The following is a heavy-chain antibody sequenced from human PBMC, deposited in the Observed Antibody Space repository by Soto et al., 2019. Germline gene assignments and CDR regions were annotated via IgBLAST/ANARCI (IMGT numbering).Heavy chain of an antibody. CDR2: IYPSGST. V-gene: IGHV4-4*08. J-gene: IGHJ4*02. CDR3: ARGLGTAVFDY. CDR1: GGSISGYH. Sequence: QVQLRESGPGLVKASETLSLTCTVSGGSISGYHWSWIRQSPGKGLEWIGYIYPSGSTDYNPALKSPVTISADTSKNQVFLKMSPVTASDPAVYYCARGLGTAVFDYWGQGTLVTVSS. D-gene: IGHD3-16*01.